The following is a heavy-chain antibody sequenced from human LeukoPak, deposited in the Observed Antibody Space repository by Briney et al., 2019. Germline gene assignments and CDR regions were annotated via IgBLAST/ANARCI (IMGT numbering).Heavy chain of an antibody. V-gene: IGHV4-39*07. Sequence: SETLSLTCTVSGGSISSSSYYWGWIRQPPGKGLEWIGEINHSGSTNYNPSLKSRVTISVDTSKNQFSLKLSSVTAADTAVYYCARVGSSSSRDFDYWGQGTLVTVSS. CDR1: GGSISSSSYY. J-gene: IGHJ4*02. CDR2: INHSGST. D-gene: IGHD6-6*01. CDR3: ARVGSSSSRDFDY.